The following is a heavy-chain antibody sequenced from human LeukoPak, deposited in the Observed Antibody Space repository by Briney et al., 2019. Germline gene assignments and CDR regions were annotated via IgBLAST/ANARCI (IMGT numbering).Heavy chain of an antibody. Sequence: GASVKVSCKASGYTFSSYGLTWVRQAPGQGLEWMGRIITYNGNTNYAQKLQGRVTMTTDTSTSTAYMELRSLRSDDTAVYYCARGDISGYYMVSAHWGQGTLVTVSS. CDR2: IITYNGNT. CDR3: ARGDISGYYMVSAH. V-gene: IGHV1-18*01. D-gene: IGHD3-22*01. CDR1: GYTFSSYG. J-gene: IGHJ4*02.